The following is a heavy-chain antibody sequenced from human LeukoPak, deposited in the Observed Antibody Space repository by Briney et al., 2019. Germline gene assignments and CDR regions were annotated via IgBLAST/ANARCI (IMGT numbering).Heavy chain of an antibody. CDR1: GGSISSSSYY. Sequence: SETLSLTCTVSGGSISSSSYYWGWIRQPPGKGLEWIGSIYYSGSTYYNPSLKSRVTISVDTSKNQCSLKLSSVTAADTAVYYCARDLGDILTGYYKGAYYSGQGTLGTVSS. D-gene: IGHD3-9*01. V-gene: IGHV4-39*07. J-gene: IGHJ4*02. CDR2: IYYSGST. CDR3: ARDLGDILTGYYKGAYY.